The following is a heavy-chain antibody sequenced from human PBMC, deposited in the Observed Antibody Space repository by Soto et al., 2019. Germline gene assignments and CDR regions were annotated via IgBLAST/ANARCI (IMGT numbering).Heavy chain of an antibody. CDR2: INPSSGRT. D-gene: IGHD2-15*01. V-gene: IGHV1-46*01. CDR1: GYTFTRYS. J-gene: IGHJ6*02. Sequence: ASVKVSCKASGYTFTRYSMHWVRQAPGQGLEWMGIINPSSGRTSYAQNFQGRVTMTSDTSTSIVYMEMSSLKSEDTAVYYCARDHNFGFILYAMDVYGQGTTVTFSS. CDR3: ARDHNFGFILYAMDV.